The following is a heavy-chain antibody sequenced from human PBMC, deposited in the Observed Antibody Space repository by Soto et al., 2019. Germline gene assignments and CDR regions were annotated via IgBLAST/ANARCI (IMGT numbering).Heavy chain of an antibody. Sequence: GGSLRLSCAASGFTFSSYAMSWVRQAPGKGLEWVSAISGSGGSTYYADSVKGRFTISRHNSKNTLYLQMNSLRAEDTAVYYCAKDIEVGATTHHYYYYYGMDVWGQGTTVTVSS. V-gene: IGHV3-23*01. CDR2: ISGSGGST. CDR3: AKDIEVGATTHHYYYYYGMDV. CDR1: GFTFSSYA. J-gene: IGHJ6*02. D-gene: IGHD1-26*01.